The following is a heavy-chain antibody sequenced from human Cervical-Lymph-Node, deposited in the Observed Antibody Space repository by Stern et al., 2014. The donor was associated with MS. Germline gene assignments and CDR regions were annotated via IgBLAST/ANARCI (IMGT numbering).Heavy chain of an antibody. V-gene: IGHV2-70*15. CDR2: LDWGGGK. CDR1: GLSLSASGVC. Sequence: QITLKEYGPALVKPTQTLTLTCTFSGLSLSASGVCVNWIRQPPGKALEWLGRLDWGGGKYYNTSLKTRLTISKDTSKNQAVLTMTNMDPVDTATYYCARAGRYSYGSGSFSVASYFDYWGQGILVTVSS. D-gene: IGHD3-10*01. J-gene: IGHJ4*02. CDR3: ARAGRYSYGSGSFSVASYFDY.